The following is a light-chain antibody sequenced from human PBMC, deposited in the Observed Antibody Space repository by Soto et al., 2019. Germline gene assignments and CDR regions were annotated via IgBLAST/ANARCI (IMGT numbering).Light chain of an antibody. CDR1: KTLLDSDDGNTY. J-gene: IGKJ5*01. V-gene: IGKV2-40*01. CDR2: TVS. CDR3: MQRKEFPVT. Sequence: IVMTQTPLSLPVTPGESASICCWSSKTLLDSDDGNTYLDWYLQKQGQSPQPLIYTVSDWASGVPDRFSGSGSGTDFTLKSSRVEAEDVGIYYCMQRKEFPVTFGQGTRLHLK.